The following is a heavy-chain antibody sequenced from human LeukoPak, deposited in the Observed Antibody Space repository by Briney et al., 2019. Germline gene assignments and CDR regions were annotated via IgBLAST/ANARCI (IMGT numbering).Heavy chain of an antibody. CDR1: GFTFSSYA. D-gene: IGHD3-10*01. CDR2: ISGSGGST. CDR3: ANSRGHGSGNL. Sequence: GGSLRLSCAASGFTFSSYAMSWVRQAPGKGLEWVSAISGSGGSTYYADAVKGRFTISRDNSKNTVYLQMDSLRAEDTAVYYCANSRGHGSGNLWGQGTLVTVSS. J-gene: IGHJ5*02. V-gene: IGHV3-23*01.